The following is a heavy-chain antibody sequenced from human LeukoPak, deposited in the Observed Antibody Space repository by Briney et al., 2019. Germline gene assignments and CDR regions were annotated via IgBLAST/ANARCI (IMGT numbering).Heavy chain of an antibody. CDR3: ARQSGHGHLDY. V-gene: IGHV4-34*01. CDR2: INHSGST. Sequence: SETLSLTCAVYGGSFSGYYWSWIRQPPGKGLEWVGEINHSGSTNYNPSLKSRVTISVDTSKNQFSLKLSSVTAADTAVYYCARQSGHGHLDYWGQGTLDTVSS. D-gene: IGHD3-10*01. J-gene: IGHJ4*02. CDR1: GGSFSGYY.